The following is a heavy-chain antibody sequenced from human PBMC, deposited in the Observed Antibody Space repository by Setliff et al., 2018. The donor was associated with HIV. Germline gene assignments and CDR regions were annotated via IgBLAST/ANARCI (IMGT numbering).Heavy chain of an antibody. CDR2: FSPTGSP. V-gene: IGHV4-34*01. CDR3: ARGAPRGRLRFPNWFDP. CDR1: GGSFSSYY. J-gene: IGHJ5*02. Sequence: KSSETLFLTCAFYGGSFSSYYWNWIRQPPGKGLEWIGEFSPTGSPTYNPSLESRVTMSVDTSKNQCSLKLRSLTAADTAIYYCARGAPRGRLRFPNWFDPWGQGTLVTVSS. D-gene: IGHD5-12*01.